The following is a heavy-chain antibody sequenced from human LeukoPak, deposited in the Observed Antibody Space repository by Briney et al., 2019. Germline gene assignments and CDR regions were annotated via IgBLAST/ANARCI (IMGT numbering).Heavy chain of an antibody. D-gene: IGHD5-12*01. J-gene: IGHJ4*02. CDR2: IYHSGST. CDR3: ARVRGGYDFGYYFDY. V-gene: IGHV4-30-2*01. Sequence: PSQTLSLTCTVSGGSISSGGYYWSWIRQPPGKGLEWIGYIYHSGSTYYNPSLKSRVTISVDTSKNQFSLKLSSVTAADTAVYYCARVRGGYDFGYYFDYWGQGTLVTVSS. CDR1: GGSISSGGYY.